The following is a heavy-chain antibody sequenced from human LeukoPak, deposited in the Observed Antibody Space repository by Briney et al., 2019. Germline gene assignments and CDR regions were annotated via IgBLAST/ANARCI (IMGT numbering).Heavy chain of an antibody. D-gene: IGHD2-21*01. J-gene: IGHJ4*02. Sequence: GGSLRLSCVGSGFTFSSYATSWVRQVPGKGLEWVSSIDYDSSHIYSAASVRGRFTISRDNARNSVYLQMNSLRVEDTAVYYCARHGDYCFDLWGPGTRVTVSS. CDR1: GFTFSSYA. CDR3: ARHGDYCFDL. V-gene: IGHV3-21*01. CDR2: IDYDSSHI.